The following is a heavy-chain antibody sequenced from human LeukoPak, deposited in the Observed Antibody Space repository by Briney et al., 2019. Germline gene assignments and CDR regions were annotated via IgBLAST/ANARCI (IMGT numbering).Heavy chain of an antibody. CDR2: INGDESST. J-gene: IGHJ4*02. V-gene: IGHV3-74*01. CDR1: GFTFSSYY. CDR3: AKDYKRYSGSYGDYFDY. Sequence: PGGSLRLSCAASGFTFSSYYMHWVRQVPGKGLVWVSRINGDESSTTYADSVKGRFTISRDNSKNTLYLQMNSLRAEDTAVYYCAKDYKRYSGSYGDYFDYWGQGTLVTVSS. D-gene: IGHD1-26*01.